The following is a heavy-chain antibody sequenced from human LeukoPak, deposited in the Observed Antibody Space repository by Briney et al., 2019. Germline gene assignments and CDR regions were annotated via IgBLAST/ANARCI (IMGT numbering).Heavy chain of an antibody. Sequence: GGSLRLSCAAAGLTFSSYAMSWVRQAPGKGREWVSAISGSGGSTYYADSVKGRFTISRDNSKNTLYLQMNSLRAEDTAVYYCAKDGYCSSTSCYTRGFDYWGQGTLVTVSS. D-gene: IGHD2-2*02. CDR2: ISGSGGST. CDR3: AKDGYCSSTSCYTRGFDY. V-gene: IGHV3-23*01. CDR1: GLTFSSYA. J-gene: IGHJ4*02.